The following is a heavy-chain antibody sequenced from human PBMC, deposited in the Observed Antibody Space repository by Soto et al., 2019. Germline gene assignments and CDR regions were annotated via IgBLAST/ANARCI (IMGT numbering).Heavy chain of an antibody. CDR2: IYYSGST. CDR1: GGSISSYY. CDR3: ARGCSGGSCYDFVSGYYYYGMDV. V-gene: IGHV4-59*01. J-gene: IGHJ6*02. D-gene: IGHD2-15*01. Sequence: PSETLSLTCTVSGGSISSYYWSWIRQPPGKGLEWIGYIYYSGSTNYNPSLKSRVTISVDTSKNQFSLKLSSVTAEDTAVYYCARGCSGGSCYDFVSGYYYYGMDVWGQGTTVTVSS.